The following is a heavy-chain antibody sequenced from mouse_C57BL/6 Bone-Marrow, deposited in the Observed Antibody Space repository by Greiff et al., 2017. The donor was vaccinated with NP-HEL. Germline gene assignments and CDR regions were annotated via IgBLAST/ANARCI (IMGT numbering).Heavy chain of an antibody. CDR1: GYAFTNYL. Sequence: QVQLQQSGAELVRPGTSVKVSCKASGYAFTNYLIEWVKQRPGQGLEWIGVINPGSGGTNYNEKFKGKATLTADKSSSTAYMQLSSLTSEDSAVYFGAREGGYYVVDYWGQGTTLTVSS. V-gene: IGHV1-54*01. D-gene: IGHD2-3*01. J-gene: IGHJ2*01. CDR2: INPGSGGT. CDR3: AREGGYYVVDY.